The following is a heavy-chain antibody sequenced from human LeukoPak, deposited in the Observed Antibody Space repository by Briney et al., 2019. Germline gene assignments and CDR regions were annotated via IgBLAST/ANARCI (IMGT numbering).Heavy chain of an antibody. J-gene: IGHJ4*02. CDR1: GFTFSSYA. D-gene: IGHD2-2*01. CDR3: AKDLDCSSTSCYPDY. CDR2: ISGSGGST. V-gene: IGHV3-23*01. Sequence: GGTLRLSCAASGFTFSSYAMSWVRQAPGKGLEWVSAISGSGGSTYYADSVKGRFTISRDNSKNRLYLQMNSLRAEDTAVYYCAKDLDCSSTSCYPDYWGQGTLVTVSS.